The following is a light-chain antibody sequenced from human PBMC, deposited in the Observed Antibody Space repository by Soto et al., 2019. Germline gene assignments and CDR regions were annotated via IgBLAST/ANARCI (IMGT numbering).Light chain of an antibody. V-gene: IGKV3-15*01. Sequence: EIVMTQSPDTLSVPPGERATVSCRASESVSSNLAWYQQKAGQAPRLLIYGASTRATGIPARFSGSGSGTEFTLTISTLQSEDVAIYYCQQYNSWPPYTFGQGTKLEI. CDR2: GAS. CDR3: QQYNSWPPYT. CDR1: ESVSSN. J-gene: IGKJ2*01.